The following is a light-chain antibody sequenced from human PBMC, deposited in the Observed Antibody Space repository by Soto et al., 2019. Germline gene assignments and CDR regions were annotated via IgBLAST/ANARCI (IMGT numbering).Light chain of an antibody. V-gene: IGLV7-46*01. J-gene: IGLJ3*02. Sequence: QAVVTQEPSLTVSPGGTVTLTCGSSTGPVTSGHYPYWFQQKPGQAPRTLICDATNKHSWTPARFSGSLLGVKAALTLSGAQPEDEAEYYCLLSYSGARVFGGGTKLTVL. CDR2: DAT. CDR1: TGPVTSGHY. CDR3: LLSYSGARV.